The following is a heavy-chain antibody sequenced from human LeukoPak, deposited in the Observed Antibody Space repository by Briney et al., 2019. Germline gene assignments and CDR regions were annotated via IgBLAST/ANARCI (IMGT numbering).Heavy chain of an antibody. CDR2: ISAYNGNT. V-gene: IGHV1-18*01. CDR3: ARVHGGSWSDYYYGMDV. CDR1: GYTFTSYG. Sequence: ASVKVSCKASGYTFTSYGISWVRQAPGQGLEWMGWISAYNGNTNYAQMLQGRVTMTTDTSTSTAYMELRSLRSDDTAVYYCARVHGGSWSDYYYGMDVWGQGTTVTVSS. D-gene: IGHD6-13*01. J-gene: IGHJ6*02.